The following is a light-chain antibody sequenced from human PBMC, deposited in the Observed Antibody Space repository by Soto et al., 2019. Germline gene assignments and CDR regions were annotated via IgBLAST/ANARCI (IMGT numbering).Light chain of an antibody. CDR1: SNDIGGFIY. CDR3: SSFTRSITYV. J-gene: IGLJ1*01. Sequence: QSALTQPASVSGSAGQSMTISCTGSSNDIGGFIYVSWYQQLPGKAPKLMIYNVNNRPSGVSNRFSGSKSGNTASLTISGLQAEDEADYYCSSFTRSITYVFGVGTKVTVL. V-gene: IGLV2-14*01. CDR2: NVN.